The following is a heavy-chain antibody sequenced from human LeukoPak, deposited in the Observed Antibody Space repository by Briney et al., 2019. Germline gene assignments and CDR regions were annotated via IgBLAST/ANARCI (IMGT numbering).Heavy chain of an antibody. V-gene: IGHV3-30*04. CDR2: IWYDGSNK. D-gene: IGHD5-12*01. Sequence: GMSLRLSCAVSGFTFSSYAMHWVRQAPGKGLEWVAGIWYDGSNKYYADSVKGRFTISRDNSKTTLFLQVNSLRAEDTAVYYCARGASGYDSDPFDIWGQGTMVTVSS. J-gene: IGHJ3*02. CDR3: ARGASGYDSDPFDI. CDR1: GFTFSSYA.